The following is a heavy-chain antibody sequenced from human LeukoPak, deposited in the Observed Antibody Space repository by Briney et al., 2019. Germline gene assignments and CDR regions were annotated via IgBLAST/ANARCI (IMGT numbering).Heavy chain of an antibody. CDR2: ISPSGGST. D-gene: IGHD2-15*01. Sequence: GASVKVSCKAFGYTFTSNYMHWVRQAHGQGPEWMGVISPSGGSTTYAQKFQGRVTMTRDMSTSTVYMELSSLRSEDTAVYYCARHTTPDYCSGGSCYSEGWFDPWGQGTLVTVSA. J-gene: IGHJ5*02. CDR3: ARHTTPDYCSGGSCYSEGWFDP. V-gene: IGHV1-46*01. CDR1: GYTFTSNY.